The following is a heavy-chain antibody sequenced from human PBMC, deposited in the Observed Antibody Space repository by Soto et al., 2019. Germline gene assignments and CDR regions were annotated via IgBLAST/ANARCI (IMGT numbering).Heavy chain of an antibody. CDR3: ARHIDY. V-gene: IGHV4-39*01. J-gene: IGHJ4*02. CDR2: IYYSGST. Sequence: PSETLSLTCTVSGVSITSSCYYWGWIRQAPGKGLEWIGRIYYSGSTYYNPSLKSRITISVDTSKNQFSLKLSSVTAADTAVYYCARHIDYWGQGTLVTVS. CDR1: GVSITSSCYY.